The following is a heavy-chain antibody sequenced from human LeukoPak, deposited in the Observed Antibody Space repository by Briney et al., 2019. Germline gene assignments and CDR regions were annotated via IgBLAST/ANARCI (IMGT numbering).Heavy chain of an antibody. D-gene: IGHD6-13*01. Sequence: GGSLRLSGAASGLTFSSYEMNWVRQAPGKGLEWVSYISSTDSTIYSADSVKGRFTISRDNAKNSLYLHMNSLRADDTAVYYCATLRRQLVDYWGQGTLVTVSS. CDR1: GLTFSSYE. V-gene: IGHV3-48*03. CDR2: ISSTDSTI. CDR3: ATLRRQLVDY. J-gene: IGHJ4*02.